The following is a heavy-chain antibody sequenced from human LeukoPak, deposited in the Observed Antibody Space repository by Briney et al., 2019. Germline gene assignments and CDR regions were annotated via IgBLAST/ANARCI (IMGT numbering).Heavy chain of an antibody. Sequence: PSETLSLTCTVSGDSITSGSYYWGWIRQTPGKGLEWIGNIYSDGDTSFNPSLKSRITMSVDPSKNQFSLKLNSVTAADTAVYFCARDSGFWLYWGQGTLVSVSS. CDR1: GDSITSGSYY. CDR3: ARDSGFWLY. V-gene: IGHV4-39*07. J-gene: IGHJ4*02. CDR2: IYSDGDT. D-gene: IGHD3-22*01.